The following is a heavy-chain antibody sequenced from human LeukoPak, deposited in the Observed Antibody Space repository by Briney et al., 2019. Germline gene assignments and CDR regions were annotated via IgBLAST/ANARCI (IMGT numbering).Heavy chain of an antibody. CDR3: TTKVRYFDWLLYRENWFDP. CDR2: IKSKTDGGTT. Sequence: GGSLRLSCAASGFTFSNAWMSWVRQAPGKGLEWVGRIKSKTDGGTTDYAAPVEGRFTISGDDSKNTLYLQMNSLKTEDTAVYYCTTKVRYFDWLLYRENWFDPWGQGTLATVSS. J-gene: IGHJ5*02. D-gene: IGHD3-9*01. CDR1: GFTFSNAW. V-gene: IGHV3-15*01.